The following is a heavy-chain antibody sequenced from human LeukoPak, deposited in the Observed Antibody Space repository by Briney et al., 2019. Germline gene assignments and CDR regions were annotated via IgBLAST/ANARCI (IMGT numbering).Heavy chain of an antibody. CDR2: IYYSGST. CDR3: ARSRDGYLIGFDI. V-gene: IGHV4-59*13. Sequence: SETLSLTCAVYGGSFSGYYWSWIRQPPGKGLEWIGYIYYSGSTNYNPSLKSRVTISVDTSKNQFSLKLSSVTAADTAVYYCARSRDGYLIGFDIWGPGTKVSVSS. CDR1: GGSFSGYY. D-gene: IGHD5-24*01. J-gene: IGHJ3*02.